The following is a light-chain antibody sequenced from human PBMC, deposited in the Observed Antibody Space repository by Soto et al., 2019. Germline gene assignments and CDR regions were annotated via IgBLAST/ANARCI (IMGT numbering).Light chain of an antibody. CDR3: QKYYYTPYP. V-gene: IGKV4-1*01. CDR2: WAS. J-gene: IGKJ2*01. Sequence: DVVMTQSPESLTVSLGERSTISCRSSQSVFYSSNSPNYLAWYQQKPGQPPKLLIYWASARDYGVPDRFSGRGSGTDCTLTISRLKAEYGAVYYCQKYYYTPYPFGQGTKLEIE. CDR1: QSVFYSSNSPNY.